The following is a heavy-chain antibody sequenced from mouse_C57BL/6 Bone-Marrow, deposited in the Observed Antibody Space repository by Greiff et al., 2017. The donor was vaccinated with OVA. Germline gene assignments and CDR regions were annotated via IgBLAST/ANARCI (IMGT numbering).Heavy chain of an antibody. Sequence: QVQLQQPGAELVRPGSSVKLSCKASGYTFTSYWMDWVKQRPGQGLEWIGKIYPSDSETHYNQKFKDKATLTVDKSSSTAYMQLCSLTSEDSAVYYCASGAQAIAYWGQGTLVTVSA. V-gene: IGHV1-61*01. CDR3: ASGAQAIAY. D-gene: IGHD3-2*02. J-gene: IGHJ3*01. CDR1: GYTFTSYW. CDR2: IYPSDSET.